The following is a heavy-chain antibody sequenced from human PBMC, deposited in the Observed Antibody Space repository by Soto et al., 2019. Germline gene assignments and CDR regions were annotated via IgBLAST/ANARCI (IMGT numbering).Heavy chain of an antibody. V-gene: IGHV4-4*07. CDR3: ARDLPAARYGHNWFDP. J-gene: IGHJ5*02. CDR2: IYTSGST. CDR1: GGSISSYY. D-gene: IGHD4-17*01. Sequence: SETLSLTCTVSGGSISSYYWSWIRQPAGKGLEWIGRIYTSGSTNYNPSLKSRVTMSVDTSKNQFSLKLSSVTAADTAVYYCARDLPAARYGHNWFDPWSQGTLVTVSS.